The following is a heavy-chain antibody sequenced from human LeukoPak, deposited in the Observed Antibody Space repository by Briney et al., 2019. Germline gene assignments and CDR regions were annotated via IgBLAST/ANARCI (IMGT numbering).Heavy chain of an antibody. CDR3: ASSTMVVTPLSDHIDY. J-gene: IGHJ4*02. D-gene: IGHD4-23*01. Sequence: SETLSLTCAVSGYSISRGYYWGWIRQPPGKGLEWIGRIYTSGSTNYNPSLKSRVTISVVTSKNQLSLKLSSVTAADTAVYYCASSTMVVTPLSDHIDYWGRGTLVTVSS. CDR2: IYTSGST. CDR1: GYSISRGYY. V-gene: IGHV4-38-2*01.